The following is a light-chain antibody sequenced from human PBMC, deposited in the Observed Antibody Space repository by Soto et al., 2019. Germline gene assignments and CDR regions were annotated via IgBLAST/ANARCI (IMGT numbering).Light chain of an antibody. CDR2: GAS. J-gene: IGKJ4*01. V-gene: IGKV3-20*01. Sequence: EIVLTQSPGTLSLSPGERATLSCRASQSVSYSYLAWYQQKPGQAPRLLIHGASSRATGIPDRFSGSGSGTDFTLTISRLEPEDFAVYYCQQYVTSPLTFGGGTKVEIK. CDR1: QSVSYSY. CDR3: QQYVTSPLT.